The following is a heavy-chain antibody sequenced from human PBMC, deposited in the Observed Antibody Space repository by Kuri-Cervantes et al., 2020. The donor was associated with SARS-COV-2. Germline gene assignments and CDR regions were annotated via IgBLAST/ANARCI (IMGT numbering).Heavy chain of an antibody. CDR2: LSGSGVST. V-gene: IGHV3-23*01. D-gene: IGHD3-22*01. CDR3: AKDWDSRGYYLFDH. Sequence: GGSLRLFCAASGFTFNSYALSWVRQAPGKGLEWVSGLSGSGVSTYYAESVKGRFTISRDNSKNTLYLQMNSLRAEDTTVYYCAKDWDSRGYYLFDHWGQGTLVTVSS. CDR1: GFTFNSYA. J-gene: IGHJ4*02.